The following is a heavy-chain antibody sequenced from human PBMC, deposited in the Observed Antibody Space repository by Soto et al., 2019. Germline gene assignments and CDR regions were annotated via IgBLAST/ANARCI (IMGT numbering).Heavy chain of an antibody. J-gene: IGHJ5*02. V-gene: IGHV4-4*07. CDR1: GASVRSYH. D-gene: IGHD1-1*01. CDR3: AKDRSTMRWFDP. Sequence: SETLSLTCAVSGASVRSYHWSWIRQAAGKGLEWIGRIQMSGTTNYNPSLKTRVTMSLDTSKNEVSLRMTSVTAAATAVYFCAKDRSTMRWFDPWGQGILVTVSS. CDR2: IQMSGTT.